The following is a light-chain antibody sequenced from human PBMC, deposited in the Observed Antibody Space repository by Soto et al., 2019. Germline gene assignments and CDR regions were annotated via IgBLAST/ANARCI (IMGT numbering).Light chain of an antibody. J-gene: IGKJ1*01. CDR2: GAS. CDR1: QDVRNY. V-gene: IGKV1-6*01. Sequence: AIQMARSPSSLSASVGDRFTSTCRASQDVRNYLGWYQQKPGKARKLLIYGASSLQSAVPSRSSGTGPGTDFTPTTSIMQPDDFETNLCLQDYIYPRTFGEGTKVDIK. CDR3: LQDYIYPRT.